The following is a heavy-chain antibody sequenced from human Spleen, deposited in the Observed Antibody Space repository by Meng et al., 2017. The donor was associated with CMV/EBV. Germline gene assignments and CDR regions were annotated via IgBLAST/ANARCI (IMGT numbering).Heavy chain of an antibody. D-gene: IGHD3-3*01. CDR1: GCTFTRYG. J-gene: IGHJ6*02. CDR2: ISGYNGKT. V-gene: IGHV1-18*01. CDR3: ARVRFLEWSYAMDV. Sequence: ASVKVSCKTSGCTFTRYGISWVRQAPGQGLEWMGWISGYNGKTNHGEKFQGRVTMTRSTSKNTAYMEVSSLRPEDTAVYYCARVRFLEWSYAMDVWGQGTTVTVSS.